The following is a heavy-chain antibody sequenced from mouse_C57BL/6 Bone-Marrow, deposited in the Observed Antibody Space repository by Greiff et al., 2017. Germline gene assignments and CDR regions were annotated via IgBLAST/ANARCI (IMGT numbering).Heavy chain of an antibody. V-gene: IGHV5-17*01. CDR3: ARDLYYYGSSPFAY. Sequence: DVHLVESGGGLVKPGGSLKLSCAASGFTFSDYGMHWVRQAPEKGLEWVAYISSGSSTIYYADTVKGRFTISRDNAKNTLFLQMTSLRSEDTAMYYCARDLYYYGSSPFAYWGQGTLVTVSA. J-gene: IGHJ3*01. D-gene: IGHD1-1*01. CDR1: GFTFSDYG. CDR2: ISSGSSTI.